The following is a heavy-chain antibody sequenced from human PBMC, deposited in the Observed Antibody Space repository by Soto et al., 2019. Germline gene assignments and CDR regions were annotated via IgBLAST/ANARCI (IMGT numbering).Heavy chain of an antibody. D-gene: IGHD5-12*01. CDR1: GYTLTSYG. CDR2: IRAYNGNT. CDR3: ARSGYSGYDRLDY. V-gene: IGHV1-18*01. J-gene: IGHJ4*02. Sequence: ASVKVACKGSGYTLTSYGISWGLQAPGQGLEWMGKIRAYNGNTNYAQKLQGRVTMTTDTSTSTAYMELRSLRSDDTAVYYCARSGYSGYDRLDYWGQGTLVTVSS.